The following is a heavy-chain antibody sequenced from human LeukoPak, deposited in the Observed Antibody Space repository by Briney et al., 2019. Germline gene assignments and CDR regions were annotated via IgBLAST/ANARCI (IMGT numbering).Heavy chain of an antibody. D-gene: IGHD7-27*01. CDR2: ISGRGGST. J-gene: IGHJ6*03. CDR3: ARARLGYYSYYMDV. CDR1: EFTFSSYA. Sequence: GGSLRLSCATSEFTFSSYAMSWVRQAPGKGLEWVSAISGRGGSTYFADSVKGRFTISRDNSKNTLYLQMNSLRAEDTAIFYCARARLGYYSYYMDVWGKGTTVTVSS. V-gene: IGHV3-23*01.